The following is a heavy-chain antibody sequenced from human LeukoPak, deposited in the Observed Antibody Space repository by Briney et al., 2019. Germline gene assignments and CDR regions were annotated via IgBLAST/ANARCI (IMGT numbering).Heavy chain of an antibody. CDR3: DCSSVTCYAAGDY. V-gene: IGHV3-30*02. Sequence: GGSLRLSWALSALTFTILAMHWARQAPGKGREWLAFIGAEGTNQNYAHSGEGRLTLSTDQTKNTLYIRMNRLRLEDTAIYYCDCSSVTCYAAGDYWGEGSLVTVSS. D-gene: IGHD2-2*01. J-gene: IGHJ4*02. CDR2: IGAEGTNQ. CDR1: ALTFTILA.